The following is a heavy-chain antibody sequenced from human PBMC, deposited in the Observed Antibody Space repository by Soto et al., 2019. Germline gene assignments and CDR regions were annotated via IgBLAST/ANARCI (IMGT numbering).Heavy chain of an antibody. Sequence: GSLRLSCAASGFTVSSNYMSWVRQAPGKGLEWVSVIYSGGSTYYADSVKGRFTISRDNSKNTLYLQMNSLRAEDTAVYYCASAGRFDYWVGYWGQGTLVTVSS. CDR1: GFTVSSNY. CDR3: ASAGRFDYWVGY. CDR2: IYSGGST. J-gene: IGHJ4*02. D-gene: IGHD3-9*01. V-gene: IGHV3-66*01.